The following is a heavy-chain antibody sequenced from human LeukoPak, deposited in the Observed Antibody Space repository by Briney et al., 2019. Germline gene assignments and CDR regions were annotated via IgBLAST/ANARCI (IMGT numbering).Heavy chain of an antibody. J-gene: IGHJ4*02. D-gene: IGHD6-19*01. V-gene: IGHV1-69*13. CDR1: GGTFSSYA. CDR2: IIPIFGTA. Sequence: ASVKVSCKASGGTFSSYAISWVRQAPGQGLEWMGGIIPIFGTANYVQKFQGRVTITADESTSTAYMELSSLRSEDTAVYYCARGVQGWNFDYWGQGTLVTVSS. CDR3: ARGVQGWNFDY.